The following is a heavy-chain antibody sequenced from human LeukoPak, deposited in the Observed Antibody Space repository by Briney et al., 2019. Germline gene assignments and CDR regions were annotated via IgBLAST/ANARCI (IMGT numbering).Heavy chain of an antibody. CDR3: VRVRTGSLSDH. Sequence: TPSETLSLTCTVSGGSISSDTYYWGWIRQPPGKGLEWIGSISYSGTTYYNPSFKSRVTISRDTSKNQFSLNLNSVTAADTAVHYCVRVRTGSLSDHWGQGTLVTVSS. CDR1: GGSISSDTYY. D-gene: IGHD6-19*01. J-gene: IGHJ4*02. CDR2: ISYSGTT. V-gene: IGHV4-39*07.